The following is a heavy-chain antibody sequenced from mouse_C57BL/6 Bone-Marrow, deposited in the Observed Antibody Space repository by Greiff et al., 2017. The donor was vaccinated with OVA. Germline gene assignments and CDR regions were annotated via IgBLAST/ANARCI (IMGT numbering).Heavy chain of an antibody. Sequence: QVQLQQPGAELVKPGASVKLSCKASGYTFTSYWMHWVKQRPGQGLEWIGMIHPNSGSTNYNEKFKSKATLTVDKSSSTAYMQLSSLTSVDSAVYYCARSHYYGSSDDAMDYWGQGTSVTVSS. CDR3: ARSHYYGSSDDAMDY. J-gene: IGHJ4*01. CDR2: IHPNSGST. D-gene: IGHD1-1*01. V-gene: IGHV1-64*01. CDR1: GYTFTSYW.